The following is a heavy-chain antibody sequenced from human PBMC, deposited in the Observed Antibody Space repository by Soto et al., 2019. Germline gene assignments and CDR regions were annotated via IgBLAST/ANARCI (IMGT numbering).Heavy chain of an antibody. Sequence: SETLSLTCAVYGGSFSGYYWSWIRQPPGKGLEWIGEINHSGSTNYNPSLKSRVTISVDTSKNQFSLKLSSVTAADTAVYYCARGRYCSSTSCSRRAEYFQHWGQGTLVT. CDR3: ARGRYCSSTSCSRRAEYFQH. D-gene: IGHD2-2*01. CDR2: INHSGST. CDR1: GGSFSGYY. J-gene: IGHJ1*01. V-gene: IGHV4-34*01.